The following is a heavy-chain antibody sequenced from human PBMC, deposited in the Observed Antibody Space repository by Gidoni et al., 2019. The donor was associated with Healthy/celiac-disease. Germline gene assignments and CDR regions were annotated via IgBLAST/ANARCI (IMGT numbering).Heavy chain of an antibody. CDR1: GGSISSSSYY. D-gene: IGHD6-6*01. Sequence: QLQLQESGPGLVKPSETLSLTCTVSGGSISSSSYYWGWIRQPPGKGLEWIGSIYYSGSTYYNPSLKSRVTISVDTSKNQFSLKLSSVTAADTAVYYCARHLPRKVGGMDVWGQGTTVTVSS. J-gene: IGHJ6*02. V-gene: IGHV4-39*01. CDR2: IYYSGST. CDR3: ARHLPRKVGGMDV.